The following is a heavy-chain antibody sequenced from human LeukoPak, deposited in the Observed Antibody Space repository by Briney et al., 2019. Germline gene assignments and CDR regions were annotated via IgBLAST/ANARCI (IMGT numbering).Heavy chain of an antibody. CDR3: ARDYGGNRRALDI. D-gene: IGHD4-23*01. V-gene: IGHV3-74*01. J-gene: IGHJ3*02. CDR1: GFTFSSYQ. Sequence: GGSLRLSCAASGFTFSSYQMHWVRQAPGKGLVWVSRIKSDGSSPIYADSVKGRFTISRDNAKNTLYLQMNSLRADDMAVYYCARDYGGNRRALDIWGQGAMVTVSS. CDR2: IKSDGSSP.